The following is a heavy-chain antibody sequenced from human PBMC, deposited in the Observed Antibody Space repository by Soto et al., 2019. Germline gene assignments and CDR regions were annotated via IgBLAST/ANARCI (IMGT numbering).Heavy chain of an antibody. CDR2: IGGSGGNT. CDR3: AKGRSEVVPATLNY. D-gene: IGHD2-2*01. CDR1: GFTFSSYA. J-gene: IGHJ4*02. V-gene: IGHV3-23*01. Sequence: EVQLLESGGGLVQPGGSLRLSCAASGFTFSSYAMSWVRQAPGKGLEWVSGIGGSGGNTYYAAFVKGRFTISRDNSKNTQYLQMNSLRAEDTAVYYCAKGRSEVVPATLNYWGQGTLVTVSS.